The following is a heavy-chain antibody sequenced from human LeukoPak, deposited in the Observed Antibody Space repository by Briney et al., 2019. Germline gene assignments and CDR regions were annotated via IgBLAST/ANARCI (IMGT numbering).Heavy chain of an antibody. D-gene: IGHD3-22*01. V-gene: IGHV4-61*02. J-gene: IGHJ5*02. CDR2: IYTSGST. CDR1: GGSISSGSYY. Sequence: SQTLSLTCTVSGGSISSGSYYWSWIRQPAGKGLEWIGRIYTSGSTNYNPSLKSRVTISVDTSKNQFSLKLSSVTAADTAVYYCARDASGYHNWFDPWGQGTLVTVSS. CDR3: ARDASGYHNWFDP.